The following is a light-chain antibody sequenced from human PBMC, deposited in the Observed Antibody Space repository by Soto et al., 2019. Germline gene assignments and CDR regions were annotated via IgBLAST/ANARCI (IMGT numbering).Light chain of an antibody. Sequence: EIVMTQSPATLSVSPGERATLSCRASQSVSSNLAWYQQKPGQAPTLLIYGASTRATGIPARFSGSGSGTEFTLTISRLLSEDFADYYCQQYNNWPFTFGPGTKVDIK. CDR2: GAS. J-gene: IGKJ3*01. CDR3: QQYNNWPFT. V-gene: IGKV3-15*01. CDR1: QSVSSN.